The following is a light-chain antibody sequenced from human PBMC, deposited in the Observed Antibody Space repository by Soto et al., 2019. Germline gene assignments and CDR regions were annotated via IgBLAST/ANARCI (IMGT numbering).Light chain of an antibody. CDR3: QQYATSPRT. Sequence: EIALTQSPGTLSLSPGERDTLSCRASQSVSISSLAWYQQKPGQAPRLLIYGASSRATGIPDRFSGGGSGTDFTLTISRLEPEDFAVYYCQQYATSPRTFGQGTKVDIK. V-gene: IGKV3-20*01. CDR2: GAS. CDR1: QSVSISS. J-gene: IGKJ1*01.